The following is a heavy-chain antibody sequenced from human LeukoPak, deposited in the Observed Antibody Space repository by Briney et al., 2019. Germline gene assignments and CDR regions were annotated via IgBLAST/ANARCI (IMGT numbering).Heavy chain of an antibody. CDR3: ARESGESFDI. Sequence: KAGGSLRLSCAASGFTFSSYSMNWVRQAPGKGLEWVSSIGSRSTSIYYADSVKGRFTISRDNAKNSLYLQMNSLRAEDTAVYYCARESGESFDIWGQGTMVTVSS. V-gene: IGHV3-21*01. D-gene: IGHD6-25*01. CDR1: GFTFSSYS. J-gene: IGHJ3*02. CDR2: IGSRSTSI.